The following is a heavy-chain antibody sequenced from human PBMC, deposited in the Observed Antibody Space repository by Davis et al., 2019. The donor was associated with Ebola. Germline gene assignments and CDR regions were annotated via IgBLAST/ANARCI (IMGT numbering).Heavy chain of an antibody. J-gene: IGHJ4*02. CDR2: ISFDGRNK. CDR3: AKDHRFIVAAVTGLDY. CDR1: GFTFKTFG. D-gene: IGHD5-12*01. V-gene: IGHV3-30*18. Sequence: GESLKISCAASGFTFKTFGMNWVRQAPGKGLEWVAVISFDGRNKFYADSVKGRFTVSRDNSNNTVYLQMDSLRAEDTAVYFCAKDHRFIVAAVTGLDYWGQGTPVTVSS.